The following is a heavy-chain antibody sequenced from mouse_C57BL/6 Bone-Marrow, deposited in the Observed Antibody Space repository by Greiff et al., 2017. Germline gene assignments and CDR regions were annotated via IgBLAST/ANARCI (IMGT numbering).Heavy chain of an antibody. CDR2: IHPNSGST. Sequence: QVHVKQPGAELVKPGASVKLSCKASGYTFTSYWMHWVKQRPGQGLEWIGMIHPNSGSTNYNEKFKSKATLTVDKSSSTAYMQLSSLTSEDSAVYYCARYYGSYFDYWGQGTTLTGSS. CDR1: GYTFTSYW. CDR3: ARYYGSYFDY. J-gene: IGHJ2*01. V-gene: IGHV1-64*01. D-gene: IGHD1-1*01.